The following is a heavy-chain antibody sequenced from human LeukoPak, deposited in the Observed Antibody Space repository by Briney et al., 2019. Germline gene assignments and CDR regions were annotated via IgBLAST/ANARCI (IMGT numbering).Heavy chain of an antibody. CDR3: ARDSPTMVRGVISDY. D-gene: IGHD3-10*01. CDR2: INPNSGGT. J-gene: IGHJ4*02. CDR1: GYTFTGYY. V-gene: IGHV1-2*02. Sequence: ASVKVSCKASGYTFTGYYMHWVRQAPGQGLEWMGWINPNSGGTNYAQKFQGRVTMTRDTSISTAYMELSRLRSDDTAVYYCARDSPTMVRGVISDYWGQGTLVTVSS.